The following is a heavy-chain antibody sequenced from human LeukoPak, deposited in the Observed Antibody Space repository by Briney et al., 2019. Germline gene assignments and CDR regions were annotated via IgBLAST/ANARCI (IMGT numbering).Heavy chain of an antibody. V-gene: IGHV4-39*07. Sequence: PSETLSLTCTVSGGSISSSSYYWGWIRQPPGKGLEWIGSIYYSGSTYYNPSLKSRVTISVDTSKNQFSLKLSSVTAADTAVYYCARGDGYSGDEFDYWGQGTLATVSS. CDR1: GGSISSSSYY. CDR3: ARGDGYSGDEFDY. CDR2: IYYSGST. J-gene: IGHJ4*02. D-gene: IGHD5-12*01.